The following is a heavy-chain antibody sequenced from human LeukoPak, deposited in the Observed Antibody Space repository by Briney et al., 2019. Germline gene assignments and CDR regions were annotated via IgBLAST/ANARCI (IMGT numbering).Heavy chain of an antibody. D-gene: IGHD4-17*01. J-gene: IGHJ5*02. V-gene: IGHV4-4*07. CDR3: TRDTGTTGEVKFDP. CDR1: GGSISSYY. CDR2: IYTSGST. Sequence: SETLSLTCTVSGGSISSYYWSWIRQPAGKGLEWIGRIYTSGSTTYNPSLKSQVTMSVDTSKSQFSLNLMSVTAADTAVYYCTRDTGTTGEVKFDPWGQGTLVTVSS.